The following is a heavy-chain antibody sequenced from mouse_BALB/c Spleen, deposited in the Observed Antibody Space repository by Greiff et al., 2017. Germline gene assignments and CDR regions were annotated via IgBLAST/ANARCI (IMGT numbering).Heavy chain of an antibody. CDR2: ISNGGGST. J-gene: IGHJ3*01. Sequence: EVQGVESGGGLVQPGGSLKLSCAASGFTFSSYTMSWVRQTPEKRLEWVAYISNGGGSTYYPDTVKGRFTISRDNAKNTLYLQMSSLKSEDTAMYYCARLPNWGQGTLVTVSA. CDR3: ARLPN. V-gene: IGHV5-12-2*01. CDR1: GFTFSSYT.